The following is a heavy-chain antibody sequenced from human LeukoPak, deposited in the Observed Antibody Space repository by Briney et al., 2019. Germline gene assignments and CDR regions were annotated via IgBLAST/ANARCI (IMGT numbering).Heavy chain of an antibody. Sequence: GGSLRLSCATSGFTFSSYGMHWVRQAPGKGLEWMTFIRYDGNKKYYADSVKGRFTISRDNSKNTLYLQMNSLRAEDTAIYYCAKYHRPGEEPPTYFDYWGQGTLVTVSS. J-gene: IGHJ4*02. CDR1: GFTFSSYG. V-gene: IGHV3-30*02. CDR3: AKYHRPGEEPPTYFDY. CDR2: IRYDGNKK. D-gene: IGHD3-10*01.